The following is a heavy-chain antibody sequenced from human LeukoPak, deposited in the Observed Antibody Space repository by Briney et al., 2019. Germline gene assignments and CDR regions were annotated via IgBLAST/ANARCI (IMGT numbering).Heavy chain of an antibody. CDR2: ISYDGSSK. Sequence: GGSLRLSCAASGFTFSTYAMHWVRQAPGKGLEWVAVISYDGSSKYYADSVKGRFTISRDNSKNTLYLQMNSLRAEDTAVYYCAKVNDWGSGRDAFDIWGQGTMVTVSS. D-gene: IGHD7-27*01. CDR3: AKVNDWGSGRDAFDI. J-gene: IGHJ3*02. V-gene: IGHV3-30*04. CDR1: GFTFSTYA.